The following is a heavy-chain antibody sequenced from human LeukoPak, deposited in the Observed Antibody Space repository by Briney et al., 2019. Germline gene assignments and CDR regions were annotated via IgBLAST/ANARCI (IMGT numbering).Heavy chain of an antibody. Sequence: GRSLRLSCAASGLSFNNCWMHWVRQAPGKGLEWVSRIDNDGNTKYADSVEGRFTISRDNAKNTLYLQMNSLRADGTAVYYCVGSIGWPAYWGQGSLVTVSS. CDR1: GLSFNNCW. CDR2: IDNDGNT. CDR3: VGSIGWPAY. J-gene: IGHJ4*02. V-gene: IGHV3-74*03. D-gene: IGHD6-19*01.